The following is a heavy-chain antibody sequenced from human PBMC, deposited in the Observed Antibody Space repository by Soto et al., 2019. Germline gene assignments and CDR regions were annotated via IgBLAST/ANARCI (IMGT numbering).Heavy chain of an antibody. CDR1: GGSFSGYY. Sequence: QVQLQQWGAGLLKPSETLSLTCGVYGGSFSGYYWSWIRQPPGKGLEWIGEVSHSGSTNYNPSLTSRVTISVDTSTNHFSLKVSSVTAADTGVYYCARSNPSRPDYWGQGTLVTVSS. CDR3: ARSNPSRPDY. CDR2: VSHSGST. J-gene: IGHJ4*02. D-gene: IGHD6-6*01. V-gene: IGHV4-34*02.